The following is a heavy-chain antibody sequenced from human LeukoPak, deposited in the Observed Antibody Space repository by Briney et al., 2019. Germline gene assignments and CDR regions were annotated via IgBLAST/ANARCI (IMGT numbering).Heavy chain of an antibody. CDR2: ISYDGSNK. CDR3: AREASIAVAGTLYYYYYMDV. D-gene: IGHD6-19*01. J-gene: IGHJ6*03. CDR1: GFTFSSYA. Sequence: PGGSLRLSCAASGFTFSSYAMHWVRQAPGKGLEWVAVISYDGSNKYYADSVKGRFTISRDNSKNTLYLQMNSLRAEDTAVYYCAREASIAVAGTLYYYYYMDVWGKGTTVTVSS. V-gene: IGHV3-30*04.